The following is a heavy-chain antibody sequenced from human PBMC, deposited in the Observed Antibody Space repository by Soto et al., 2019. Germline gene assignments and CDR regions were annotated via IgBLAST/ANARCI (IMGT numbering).Heavy chain of an antibody. V-gene: IGHV3-30-3*01. J-gene: IGHJ6*02. CDR3: ARSGCSGGSCYSLTYYYGMDV. CDR1: GFTFSSYA. CDR2: ISYDGSNK. Sequence: QVQLVESGGGVVQPGRSLRLSCAASGFTFSSYAMHWVRQAPGKGLEWVAVISYDGSNKYYADSVKGRFTISRDNSKNALYLPMNSLRAEDTAVYYCARSGCSGGSCYSLTYYYGMDVWGQGTTVTVSS. D-gene: IGHD2-15*01.